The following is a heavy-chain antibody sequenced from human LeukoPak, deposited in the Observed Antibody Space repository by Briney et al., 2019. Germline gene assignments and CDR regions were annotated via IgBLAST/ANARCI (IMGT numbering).Heavy chain of an antibody. V-gene: IGHV5-51*01. CDR1: GYTISTSW. CDR2: IYPGDSGA. Sequence: AESLQSFCKASGYTISTSWIGWVRQMPGKGVEWRGVIYPGDSGARYSLSFQGQVSISADRSITTAYLQWSSLKTSDTPMYNCTGNRVGVLEWLARWDAFDIWGQGTMVTVST. CDR3: TGNRVGVLEWLARWDAFDI. D-gene: IGHD3-3*01. J-gene: IGHJ3*02.